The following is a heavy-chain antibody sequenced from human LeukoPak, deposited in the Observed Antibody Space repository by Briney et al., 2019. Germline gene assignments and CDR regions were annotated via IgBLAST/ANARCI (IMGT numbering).Heavy chain of an antibody. CDR2: MNPNSGNT. CDR1: GYTFTSYD. CDR3: ARGRPGIAAAGTRDWFDP. J-gene: IGHJ5*02. D-gene: IGHD6-13*01. Sequence: ASVKVSCKASGYTFTSYDINWVRQATGQGLEWMGWMNPNSGNTGYAQKFQGRVTMTRNTSISTAYMELSSLRSEDTAVYYCARGRPGIAAAGTRDWFDPGGQGTLVTVPS. V-gene: IGHV1-8*01.